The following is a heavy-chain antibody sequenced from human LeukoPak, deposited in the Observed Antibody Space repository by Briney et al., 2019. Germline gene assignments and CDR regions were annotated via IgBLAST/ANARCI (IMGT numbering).Heavy chain of an antibody. D-gene: IGHD5-18*01. V-gene: IGHV3-53*01. Sequence: PGGSLRLSCAASGFTVSFNYMSWVRQAPGKGLEWVSAIYSGGSTYYADSVKGRFTLSRDNSKNTLYLQMNNLRAEDTAVYYCARGALGYNYGLGHFDYWGQGTLVTVSS. CDR3: ARGALGYNYGLGHFDY. CDR1: GFTVSFNY. J-gene: IGHJ4*02. CDR2: IYSGGST.